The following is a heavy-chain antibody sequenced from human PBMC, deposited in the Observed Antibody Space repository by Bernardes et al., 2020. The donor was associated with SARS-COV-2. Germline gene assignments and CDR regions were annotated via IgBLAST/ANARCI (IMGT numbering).Heavy chain of an antibody. V-gene: IGHV3-74*03. CDR3: VRGLGSRDDY. J-gene: IGHJ4*02. CDR1: GFIFSNYW. Sequence: GSLRLSCAASGFIFSNYWMEWVRQVPGKGLVWVSHISGDGRSTTYADSVKGRFTISRDNAKNTLYLHMSSLRAEDTAVYYCVRGLGSRDDYWGQGTLVTVSS. D-gene: IGHD2-15*01. CDR2: ISGDGRST.